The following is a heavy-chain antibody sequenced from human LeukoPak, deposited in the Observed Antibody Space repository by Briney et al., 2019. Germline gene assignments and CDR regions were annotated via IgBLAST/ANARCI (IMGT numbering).Heavy chain of an antibody. CDR1: GFTLSSYA. CDR2: ISDTGGNT. CDR3: AKHSSGWGRIYFDY. D-gene: IGHD6-19*01. V-gene: IGHV3-23*01. J-gene: IGHJ4*02. Sequence: QPGGSLRLSCAASGFTLSSYAMSWVRQAPGKGLEWVSVISDTGGNTYYADSVKGRFTISRDNSKNMLYLQMNSLRAEDTAVYYCAKHSSGWGRIYFDYWGQGTLVTVSS.